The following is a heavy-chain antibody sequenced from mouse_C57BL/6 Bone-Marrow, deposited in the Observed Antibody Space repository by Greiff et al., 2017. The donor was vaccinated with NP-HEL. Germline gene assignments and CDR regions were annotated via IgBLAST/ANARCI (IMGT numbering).Heavy chain of an antibody. J-gene: IGHJ1*03. V-gene: IGHV1-42*01. CDR1: GYSFTGYY. CDR2: INPSTGGT. Sequence: EVQLQQSGPELVKPGASVKISCKASGYSFTGYYMNWVKQSPEKSLEWIGEINPSTGGTTYNQKFKAKATLTVDKSSSTAYMQLKSLTSEDSAVYYCARLSHYYGSPYWYFDVWGTGTTVTVSS. CDR3: ARLSHYYGSPYWYFDV. D-gene: IGHD1-1*01.